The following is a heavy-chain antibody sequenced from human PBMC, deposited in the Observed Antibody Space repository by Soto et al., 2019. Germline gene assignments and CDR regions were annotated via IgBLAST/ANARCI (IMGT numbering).Heavy chain of an antibody. CDR3: AKEHRGQFDY. CDR1: GFTCSSYG. V-gene: IGHV3-30*18. J-gene: IGHJ4*02. D-gene: IGHD1-26*01. Sequence: QVQLVESGGGVVQPGRSLRLSCAASGFTCSSYGMHWVRQAPGKGLEWVAVISYDGSNKYYADSVKGRFTISRDNSNNTLYLQMTSLRAEDTAVYYCAKEHRGQFDYWGQGTLVTVSS. CDR2: ISYDGSNK.